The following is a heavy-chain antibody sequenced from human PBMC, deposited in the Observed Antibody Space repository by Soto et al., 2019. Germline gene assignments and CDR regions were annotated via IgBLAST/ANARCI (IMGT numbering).Heavy chain of an antibody. CDR3: ARSLYDSSGYYYVRNLYFDY. Sequence: SGPTLVNPTQTLTLTCTFSGFSLSTSGMCVSWIRQPPGKALEWLALIDWDDDKYYSTSLKTRLTISKDTSKNQVVLTMTNMDPVDTATYYCARSLYDSSGYYYVRNLYFDYWGQGTLVTVSS. V-gene: IGHV2-70*01. CDR2: IDWDDDK. CDR1: GFSLSTSGMC. D-gene: IGHD3-22*01. J-gene: IGHJ4*02.